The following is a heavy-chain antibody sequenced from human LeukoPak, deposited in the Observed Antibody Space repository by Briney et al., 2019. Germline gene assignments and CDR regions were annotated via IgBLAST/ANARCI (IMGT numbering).Heavy chain of an antibody. D-gene: IGHD3-10*01. CDR3: AKESLEYYYGSGSYPDY. J-gene: IGHJ4*02. V-gene: IGHV3-30*18. CDR2: ISYDGSNK. Sequence: PGRSLRLSCAASGFTFSSYGMHWVRQAPGKGLEWVAVISYDGSNKYYADSVKGRFTISRDNSKNTLYLQMNSLRAEDTAGYYCAKESLEYYYGSGSYPDYWGQGTLVTVSS. CDR1: GFTFSSYG.